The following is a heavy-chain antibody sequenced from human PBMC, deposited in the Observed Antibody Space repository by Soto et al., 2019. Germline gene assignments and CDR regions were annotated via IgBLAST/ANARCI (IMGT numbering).Heavy chain of an antibody. V-gene: IGHV4-34*01. Sequence: QVHLQQWGAGLLKPSETLSLTCAVYGVSFTGYYWSWIRQPPGKGLEWIGEINHSGSTNYNPSVKSRVTISVDTYKKQFSLKLSSVTAADTAVYYCATSYYNFWSGYYLAYFVYWGQGTLVTVSS. CDR1: GVSFTGYY. D-gene: IGHD3-3*01. CDR3: ATSYYNFWSGYYLAYFVY. J-gene: IGHJ4*02. CDR2: INHSGST.